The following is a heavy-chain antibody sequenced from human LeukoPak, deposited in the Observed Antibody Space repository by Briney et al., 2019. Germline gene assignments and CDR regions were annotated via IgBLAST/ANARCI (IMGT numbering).Heavy chain of an antibody. J-gene: IGHJ5*02. CDR1: GYTFTSCG. Sequence: ASVKVSCKASGYTFTSCGISWLRHAPGQGLEWMGWSSAYNGNTNYAQKLQGRVTMTTDTSTSTAYMELRSLRSDDTAVYYCARTPLSPQHWFGPWGQGTLVTVSS. D-gene: IGHD2-2*01. CDR3: ARTPLSPQHWFGP. CDR2: SSAYNGNT. V-gene: IGHV1-18*01.